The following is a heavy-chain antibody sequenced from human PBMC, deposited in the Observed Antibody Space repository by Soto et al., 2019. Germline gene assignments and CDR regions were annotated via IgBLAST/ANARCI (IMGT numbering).Heavy chain of an antibody. D-gene: IGHD3-10*01. CDR1: GGSISSGGYS. CDR2: IYHSGST. V-gene: IGHV4-30-2*01. Sequence: QLQLQESGSGLVKPSQTLSLTCAVSGGSISSGGYSWSWIRQPPGKGLEWIGYIYHSGSTYYNPSLKGRATTSVNKSKNPFPLNLSSVTAADTAVYYCARANGWVGELLGGYYFDYWGQGTLVTVSS. J-gene: IGHJ4*02. CDR3: ARANGWVGELLGGYYFDY.